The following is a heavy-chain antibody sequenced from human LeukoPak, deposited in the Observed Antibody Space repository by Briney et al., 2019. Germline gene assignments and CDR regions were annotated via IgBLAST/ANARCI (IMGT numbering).Heavy chain of an antibody. CDR1: GFTFSSYE. D-gene: IGHD3-10*01. CDR3: TRAEYYYGSGSYYQYYYYYMDV. Sequence: GGSLRLSCAASGFTFSSYEMNWVRQAPGKGREWVGFIRSKAYGGTTEYAASVKGRFTISRDDSKSIAYLQMNSLKTEDTAVYYCTRAEYYYGSGSYYQYYYYYMDVWGKGTTVTISS. V-gene: IGHV3-49*04. CDR2: IRSKAYGGTT. J-gene: IGHJ6*03.